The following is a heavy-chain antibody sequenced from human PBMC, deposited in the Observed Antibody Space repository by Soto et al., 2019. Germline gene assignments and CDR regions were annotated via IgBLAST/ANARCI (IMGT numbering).Heavy chain of an antibody. CDR1: GYTRTELS. CDR3: AREKGCSGGSCYSPPDYYYYMDV. V-gene: IGHV1-24*01. J-gene: IGHJ6*03. CDR2: FDPEDGEA. D-gene: IGHD2-15*01. Sequence: ASVKVSCKVSGYTRTELSMHWVRQAPGKGLEWMGGFDPEDGEANYAQKFQGRVTMTADTSTSTAYMELSSLRSEDTAVYYCAREKGCSGGSCYSPPDYYYYMDVWGKGTTVTVSS.